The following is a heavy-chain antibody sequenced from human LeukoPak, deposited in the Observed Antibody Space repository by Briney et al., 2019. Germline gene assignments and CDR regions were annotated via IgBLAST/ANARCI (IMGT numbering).Heavy chain of an antibody. D-gene: IGHD4-17*01. CDR2: INPNSGGT. Sequence: ASVKVSCKASGYTFTSYAMHWVRQAPGQGLEWMGWINPNSGGTNYAQKFQGRVTMTRDTSISTAYMELSRLRSDDTAVYYCARTYGDYAELDYWGQGTLVTVSS. CDR3: ARTYGDYAELDY. CDR1: GYTFTSYA. V-gene: IGHV1-2*02. J-gene: IGHJ4*02.